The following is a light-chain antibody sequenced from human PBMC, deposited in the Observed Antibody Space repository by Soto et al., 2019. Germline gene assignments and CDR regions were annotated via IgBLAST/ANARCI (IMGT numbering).Light chain of an antibody. V-gene: IGKV3-20*01. J-gene: IGKJ1*01. CDR3: QHYGSSPRAWT. CDR1: QSVSSTY. CDR2: GAS. Sequence: EIVLTQSPGTLSLSPGERATLSCRASQSVSSTYLAWYQQKPGQAPRLLIYGASSRLTGIPDRFSGSGSGTDFPLPISRLEPEDFAVYSCQHYGSSPRAWTFGQGTKVEIK.